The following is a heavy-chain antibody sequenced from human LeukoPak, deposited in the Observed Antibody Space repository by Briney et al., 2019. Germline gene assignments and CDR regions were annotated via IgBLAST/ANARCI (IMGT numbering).Heavy chain of an antibody. J-gene: IGHJ4*02. V-gene: IGHV3-11*01. Sequence: GGSLRLSCGASGFIFSDYYMSWIRQAPGKGLEWISYISSSGTPKYYADSVKGRFTISRDNAKKSLFLQMNSLRDEDTAVYYCVRDDGHHWFDFWGQGTLATVSS. D-gene: IGHD1-1*01. CDR2: ISSSGTPK. CDR3: VRDDGHHWFDF. CDR1: GFIFSDYY.